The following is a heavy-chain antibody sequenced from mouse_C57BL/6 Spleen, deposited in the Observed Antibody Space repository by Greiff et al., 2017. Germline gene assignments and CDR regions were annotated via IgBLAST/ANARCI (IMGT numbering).Heavy chain of an antibody. D-gene: IGHD3-2*02. CDR1: GFSLTSSG. CDR2: IWSGGST. Sequence: QVQLQQSGPGLVQPSQSLSITCTVSGFSLTSSGVHWVRQSPGKGLEWLGVIWSGGSTDYNAAFISRLSISKDNYKSQVFFKMNSLQADDTAIYYCARTLDSSGYVYYYAMDYWGQGTSVTVSS. CDR3: ARTLDSSGYVYYYAMDY. V-gene: IGHV2-2*01. J-gene: IGHJ4*01.